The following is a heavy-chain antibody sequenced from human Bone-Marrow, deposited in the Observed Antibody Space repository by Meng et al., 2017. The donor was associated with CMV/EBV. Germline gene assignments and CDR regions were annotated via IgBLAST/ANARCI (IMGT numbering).Heavy chain of an antibody. CDR1: GFTFSSYG. Sequence: GESLKISCAASGFTFSSYGMHWVRQAPGKGLEWVAFIRYDGSNKYYSDSVKGRFTISRDNSKNTLYLQMNSLRAEETAVYYCARDRGAYYDFWSGYYGPYYYYGMDVWGQGTTVTVSS. J-gene: IGHJ6*02. CDR3: ARDRGAYYDFWSGYYGPYYYYGMDV. D-gene: IGHD3-3*01. CDR2: IRYDGSNK. V-gene: IGHV3-30*02.